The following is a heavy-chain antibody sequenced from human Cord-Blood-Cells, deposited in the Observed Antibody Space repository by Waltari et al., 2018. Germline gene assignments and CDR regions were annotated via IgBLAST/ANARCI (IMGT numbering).Heavy chain of an antibody. CDR1: GFTFSSYW. J-gene: IGHJ2*01. Sequence: EVQLVESGGGLVQPGGSLRLSCAASGFTFSSYWMSWVRQAPGKGLEWVANIKQDGSEKYYVDSVKGRFTISRDNTKNSLYLQMNSLRAEDTAVYYCARSGYSYGYWYFDLWGRDTLVTVSS. D-gene: IGHD5-18*01. CDR2: IKQDGSEK. CDR3: ARSGYSYGYWYFDL. V-gene: IGHV3-7*01.